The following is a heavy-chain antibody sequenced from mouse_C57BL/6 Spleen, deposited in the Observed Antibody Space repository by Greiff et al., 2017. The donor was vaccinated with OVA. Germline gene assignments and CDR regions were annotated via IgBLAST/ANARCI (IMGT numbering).Heavy chain of an antibody. J-gene: IGHJ4*01. Sequence: QVQLQQSGAELVKPGASVKISCKASGYAFSSYWMHWVQQRPGKGLEWIGQIYPGDGDTNYNGKFKGKATLTADKSSSTAYMQLSSLTSEDSAVYFCARWLLTSYAMDYWGQGTSVTVSS. CDR2: IYPGDGDT. CDR1: GYAFSSYW. D-gene: IGHD2-3*01. CDR3: ARWLLTSYAMDY. V-gene: IGHV1-80*01.